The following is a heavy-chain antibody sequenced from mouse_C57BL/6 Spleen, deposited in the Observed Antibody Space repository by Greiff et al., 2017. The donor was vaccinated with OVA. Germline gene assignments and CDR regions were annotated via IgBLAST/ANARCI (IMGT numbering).Heavy chain of an antibody. D-gene: IGHD1-1*01. CDR2: IDPETGGT. J-gene: IGHJ2*01. CDR3: TRSRIYYCFAY. V-gene: IGHV1-15*01. Sequence: VKLMESGAELVRPGASVTLSCKASGYTFTDYEMHWVQQTPVHGLEWIGAIDPETGGTAYNQKFKGKAILTADKSSSTAYMELRSLTSEDSAVYYCTRSRIYYCFAYWGQGTTLTVSS. CDR1: GYTFTDYE.